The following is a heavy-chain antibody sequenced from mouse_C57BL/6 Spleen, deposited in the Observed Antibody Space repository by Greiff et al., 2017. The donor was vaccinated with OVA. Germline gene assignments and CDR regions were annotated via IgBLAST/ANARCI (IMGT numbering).Heavy chain of an antibody. D-gene: IGHD4-1*01. J-gene: IGHJ4*01. CDR2: IDPSDSDT. V-gene: IGHV1-69*01. CDR3: ARNWEYYYAMDY. Sequence: VQLQQPGAELVMPGASVKLSCKASGYTFTSYWMHWVKQRPGQGLEWIGEIDPSDSDTNYNQKFKGKSTLTVDKSSSTAYMQLSSLTSEDSAVYYCARNWEYYYAMDYWGQGTSVTVSS. CDR1: GYTFTSYW.